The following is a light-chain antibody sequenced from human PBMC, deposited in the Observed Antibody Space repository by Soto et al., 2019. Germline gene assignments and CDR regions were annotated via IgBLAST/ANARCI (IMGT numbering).Light chain of an antibody. CDR2: GAS. Sequence: EIVLTQSPGTLSLSPVERATLSCMASQSVSNNYLAWYQQKPGQAPRLLIYGASTRAAGIPDRFSGSGSGTDFTLTITRLEPEDFAVYYCQQYNNWPPITFGQGTRLEI. CDR3: QQYNNWPPIT. J-gene: IGKJ5*01. CDR1: QSVSNNY. V-gene: IGKV3-20*01.